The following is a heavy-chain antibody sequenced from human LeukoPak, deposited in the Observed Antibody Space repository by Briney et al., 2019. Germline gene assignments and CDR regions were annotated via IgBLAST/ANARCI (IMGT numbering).Heavy chain of an antibody. V-gene: IGHV1-69*02. Sequence: SVKVSCKASGGTFSSYTISWVRQAPGQGLEWMGRIIPTLGIANYAQKFQGRVTITADESTSTAYMELSSLRSEDTAVYYCAASGMATIRTSHGHPDYWGQGTLVTVSS. CDR2: IIPTLGIA. J-gene: IGHJ4*02. CDR1: GGTFSSYT. D-gene: IGHD5-24*01. CDR3: AASGMATIRTSHGHPDY.